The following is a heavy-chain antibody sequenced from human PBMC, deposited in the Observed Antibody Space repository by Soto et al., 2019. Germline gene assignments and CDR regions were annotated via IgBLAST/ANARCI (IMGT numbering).Heavy chain of an antibody. J-gene: IGHJ6*03. Sequence: GGSLRLSCAASGFTFDDYAMHWVRQAPGKGLEWVSGISWNSGSIGYADSVKGRFTISRDNAKNSLYLQMNSLRAEDTALYYCASNTDFWSGYRRSTLVSYMDVWGKGTTVTVSS. V-gene: IGHV3-9*01. CDR3: ASNTDFWSGYRRSTLVSYMDV. CDR2: ISWNSGSI. CDR1: GFTFDDYA. D-gene: IGHD3-3*01.